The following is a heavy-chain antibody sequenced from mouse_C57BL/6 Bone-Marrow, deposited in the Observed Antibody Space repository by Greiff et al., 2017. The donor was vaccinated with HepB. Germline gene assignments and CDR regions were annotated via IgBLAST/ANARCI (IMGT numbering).Heavy chain of an antibody. CDR1: GYTFTDYY. Sequence: LKQSGPVLVKPGASVKMSCKASGYTFTDYYMNWVKQSHGKSLEWIGVINPYNGGTSYNQKFKGKATLTVDKSSSTAYMELNSLTSEDSAVYYCARNYGSSYLYFDYWGQGTTLTVSS. CDR2: INPYNGGT. D-gene: IGHD1-1*01. CDR3: ARNYGSSYLYFDY. V-gene: IGHV1-19*01. J-gene: IGHJ2*01.